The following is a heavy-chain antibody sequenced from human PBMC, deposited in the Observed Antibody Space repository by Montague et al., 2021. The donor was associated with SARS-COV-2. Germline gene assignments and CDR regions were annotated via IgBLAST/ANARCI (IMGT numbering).Heavy chain of an antibody. CDR1: GGSFSGYY. CDR3: ARLRDGVVPSPILGIGPYFNYYYMDV. Sequence: SETLSLTCAVHGGSFSGYYWNWIRQPPGKGLEWIGEINHGGNTNYNPSLKNRLTISVDTSKNQFSLKLTSVAATDTAVYYCARLRDGVVPSPILGIGPYFNYYYMDVWGKGTTVTVSS. D-gene: IGHD2-15*01. J-gene: IGHJ6*03. V-gene: IGHV4-34*01. CDR2: INHGGNT.